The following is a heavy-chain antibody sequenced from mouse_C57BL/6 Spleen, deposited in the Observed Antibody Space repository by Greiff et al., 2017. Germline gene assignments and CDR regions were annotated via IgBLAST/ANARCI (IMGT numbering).Heavy chain of an antibody. CDR2: IDPSDSYT. D-gene: IGHD2-3*01. Sequence: QVQLQQPGAELVMPGASVKLSCKASGYTFTSYWMHWVKQRPGQGLEWIGEIDPSDSYTNYNQKFKGKSTLTVDKSSSTAYMQLSSLTSEDSAVYYCARRDDCYYAAYWGQGTLVTVSA. CDR3: ARRDDCYYAAY. J-gene: IGHJ3*01. CDR1: GYTFTSYW. V-gene: IGHV1-69*01.